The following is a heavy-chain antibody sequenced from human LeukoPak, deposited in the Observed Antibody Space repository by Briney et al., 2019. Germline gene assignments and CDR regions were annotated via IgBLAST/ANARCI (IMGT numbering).Heavy chain of an antibody. CDR2: MNSAGTTI. CDR1: GFTISGFW. CDR3: IREVQVRASASLGL. V-gene: IGHV3-74*01. D-gene: IGHD1-1*01. Sequence: PGGSLRLSCAASGFTISGFWMHWVRQVPGDGLVSLARMNSAGTTINYADSVKGRFTISRDNVSNTLHLQTNNLSLEDTAVYFCIREVQVRASASLGLWGRGTLVTVS. J-gene: IGHJ4*01.